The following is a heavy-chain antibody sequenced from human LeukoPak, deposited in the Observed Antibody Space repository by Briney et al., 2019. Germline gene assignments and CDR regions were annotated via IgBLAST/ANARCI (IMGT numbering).Heavy chain of an antibody. D-gene: IGHD3-3*01. Sequence: PGGSLRLSCAASGFTSSSYGMHWVRQAPGKGLEWVAVIWYDGSNKYYADSVKGRFTISRDNSKNTLYLQMNSLRAEDTAVYYCARDPSLYYDFWSGPRNNWFDPWGQGTLVTVSS. CDR3: ARDPSLYYDFWSGPRNNWFDP. CDR2: IWYDGSNK. V-gene: IGHV3-33*01. J-gene: IGHJ5*02. CDR1: GFTSSSYG.